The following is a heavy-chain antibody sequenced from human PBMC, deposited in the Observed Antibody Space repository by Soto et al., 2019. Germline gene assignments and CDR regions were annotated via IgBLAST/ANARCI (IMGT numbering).Heavy chain of an antibody. Sequence: ASVKVSCKASGYAFTSYGISWVRQAPGQGLEWMGWISAYNGNTNYAQKLQGRVTMTTDTSTSTAYMELRSLRSDDTAVYYCARVDTIFGVVISDPDYFDYWGQGTLVTVSS. CDR2: ISAYNGNT. V-gene: IGHV1-18*01. J-gene: IGHJ4*02. D-gene: IGHD3-3*01. CDR3: ARVDTIFGVVISDPDYFDY. CDR1: GYAFTSYG.